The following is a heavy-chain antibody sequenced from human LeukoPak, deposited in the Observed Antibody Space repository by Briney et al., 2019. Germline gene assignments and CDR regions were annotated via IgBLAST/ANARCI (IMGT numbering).Heavy chain of an antibody. D-gene: IGHD6-25*01. V-gene: IGHV3-48*03. CDR1: GFTFSSYE. CDR2: ISSSGSTI. Sequence: PGGSLRLSCAASGFTFSSYEMNWVRQAPGKGLEWVSYISSSGSTIYYADSVKGQFTISRDNAKNSLYLQMNSLRAEDTAVYYCARGTRHFDYWGQGTLVTVSS. J-gene: IGHJ4*02. CDR3: ARGTRHFDY.